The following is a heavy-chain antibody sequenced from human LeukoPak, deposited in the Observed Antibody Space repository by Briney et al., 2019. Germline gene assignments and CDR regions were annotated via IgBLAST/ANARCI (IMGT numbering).Heavy chain of an antibody. CDR1: GDSVSSNSAA. J-gene: IGHJ6*03. CDR2: TYYRSEWNN. Sequence: SQTLSLTCAISGDSVSSNSAAWNWIRQSPSRGLEWLGRTYYRSEWNNDFAVSVKSRITINSDTSKNQFSLHLNSVTPDDTAVYYCARDKTFSTAWLNYYYMDVWGKGTTVTVSS. D-gene: IGHD6-19*01. V-gene: IGHV6-1*01. CDR3: ARDKTFSTAWLNYYYMDV.